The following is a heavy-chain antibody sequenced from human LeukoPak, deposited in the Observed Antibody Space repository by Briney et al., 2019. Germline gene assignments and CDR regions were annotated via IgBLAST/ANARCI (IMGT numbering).Heavy chain of an antibody. CDR2: ISTSTGDT. J-gene: IGHJ4*02. V-gene: IGHV1-18*04. Sequence: ASVKVSCKPSGYIFTTYNLHWVRQAPGQGLEWMGWISTSTGDTDYARNLRGRVTMSTDASTGTAYMELRRLRSDDTAVYYCARWHNVYFDYWGQGTLLTVTT. CDR1: GYIFTTYN. D-gene: IGHD5-24*01. CDR3: ARWHNVYFDY.